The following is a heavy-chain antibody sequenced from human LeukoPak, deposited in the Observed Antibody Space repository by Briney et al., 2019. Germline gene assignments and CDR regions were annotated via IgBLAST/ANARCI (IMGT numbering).Heavy chain of an antibody. J-gene: IGHJ4*02. CDR3: AREANYYGSGSYFEGTFDY. Sequence: SETLSLTCTVSGGSISSYYWSWIRQPPGKGLEWIGYIYYSGSTNYNPSLKSRVTISIDTSKNEFSLKLTSVTAADTAVYYCAREANYYGSGSYFEGTFDYWGQGSLVTVSS. CDR1: GGSISSYY. V-gene: IGHV4-59*01. D-gene: IGHD3-10*01. CDR2: IYYSGST.